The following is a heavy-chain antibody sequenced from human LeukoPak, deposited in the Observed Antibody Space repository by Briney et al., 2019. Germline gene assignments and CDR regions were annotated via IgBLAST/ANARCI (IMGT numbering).Heavy chain of an antibody. Sequence: ASVKVSCKASGYTFTSSGISWVRQAPGQGLEWMGWISAYNGNTNYAQKLQGRVTMTTDTSTSTAYMEVRSLRADDTAVYYCARVRMTGTISWFDPWGQGTLVTVSS. CDR2: ISAYNGNT. CDR1: GYTFTSSG. V-gene: IGHV1-18*01. J-gene: IGHJ5*02. D-gene: IGHD3-9*01. CDR3: ARVRMTGTISWFDP.